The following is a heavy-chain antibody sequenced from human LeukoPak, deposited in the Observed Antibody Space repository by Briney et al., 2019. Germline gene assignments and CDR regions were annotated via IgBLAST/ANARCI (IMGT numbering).Heavy chain of an antibody. CDR1: GXTFSSYP. V-gene: IGHV3-64D*09. J-gene: IGHJ4*02. D-gene: IGHD3-3*01. CDR3: VKAQYDFWSGLDY. CDR2: ISGNGGST. Sequence: GGSLRLSCSASGXTFSSYPMHWVRQAPGKGLEYVSAISGNGGSTYYADSVKGRFTISRDNSKNTLYLQMSSLRTEDTAVYYCVKAQYDFWSGLDYWGQGTLVTVSS.